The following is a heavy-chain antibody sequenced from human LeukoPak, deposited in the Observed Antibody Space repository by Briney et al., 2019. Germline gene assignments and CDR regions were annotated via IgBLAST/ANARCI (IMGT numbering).Heavy chain of an antibody. CDR2: INPSGGST. D-gene: IGHD3-22*01. V-gene: IGHV1-46*01. CDR3: ARDMSRGLYYDSSYFDF. J-gene: IGHJ4*02. Sequence: ASVKVSCKASGYTFTTHYMHWLRQAPGQGLEWMGIINPSGGSTTYAQKFQGRVTVTRDMSTSTVYMEVSSLRSEDTALYYCARDMSRGLYYDSSYFDFWGQGTLVTVSS. CDR1: GYTFTTHY.